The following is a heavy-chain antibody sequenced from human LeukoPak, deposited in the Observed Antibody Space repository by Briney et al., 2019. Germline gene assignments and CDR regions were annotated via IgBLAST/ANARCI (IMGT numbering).Heavy chain of an antibody. CDR1: GGSIRSGSYY. V-gene: IGHV4-61*02. CDR2: IYTSGST. Sequence: SQTLSLTCTVSGGSIRSGSYYWSWIRQPAGKGLEWIGRIYTSGSTNYNPSLKSRVTISVDTSKNQFSLKLSSVTAADTAVYYCARGYSYVPDAFDIWGQGTMVTVSS. D-gene: IGHD5-18*01. CDR3: ARGYSYVPDAFDI. J-gene: IGHJ3*02.